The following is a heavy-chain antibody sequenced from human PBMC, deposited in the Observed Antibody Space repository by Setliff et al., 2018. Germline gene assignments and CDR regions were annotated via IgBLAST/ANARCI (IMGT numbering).Heavy chain of an antibody. D-gene: IGHD6-6*01. J-gene: IGHJ4*02. CDR1: GFTFSSYW. CDR3: AKSSGSSSSTNLEY. CDR2: ITDDGGTT. Sequence: GGSLRLSCAASGFTFSSYWMSWVRQAPGKGLEWVSAITDDGGTTHYAGSVKGRFTIARDNSNSTLYLQMNSLRVEDTALYYCAKSSGSSSSTNLEYLGPGTLVTVSS. V-gene: IGHV3-23*01.